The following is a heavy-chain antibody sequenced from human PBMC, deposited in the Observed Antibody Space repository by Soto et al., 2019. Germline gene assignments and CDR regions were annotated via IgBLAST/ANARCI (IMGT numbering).Heavy chain of an antibody. Sequence: SETLSLTCAVYGGSFSGYYWSWIRQPPGKGLEWIGEINHSGSTNYNPSLKSRVTISVDTSKNQFSLKLSSVTAADTAVYYCAKGGGAGLGYCSSTSCRIYPLSFDPWGQGALVTVSS. CDR1: GGSFSGYY. V-gene: IGHV4-34*01. CDR2: INHSGST. D-gene: IGHD2-2*01. CDR3: AKGGGAGLGYCSSTSCRIYPLSFDP. J-gene: IGHJ5*02.